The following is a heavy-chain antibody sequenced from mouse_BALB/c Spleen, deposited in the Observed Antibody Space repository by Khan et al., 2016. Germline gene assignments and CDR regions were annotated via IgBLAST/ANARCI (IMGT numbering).Heavy chain of an antibody. V-gene: IGHV1S126*01. Sequence: QVQLQQSGPQLVRPGASVKISCKASGYSFTSYWMHWVKQRPGQGLEWIGMIDPSDSETRLNEKCKDKATLTVDKSSSTAYMELISPTSEDSVVYYCATNLLLHGMDYWGQGTSVTVSS. D-gene: IGHD1-1*01. CDR1: GYSFTSYW. CDR3: ATNLLLHGMDY. J-gene: IGHJ4*01. CDR2: IDPSDSET.